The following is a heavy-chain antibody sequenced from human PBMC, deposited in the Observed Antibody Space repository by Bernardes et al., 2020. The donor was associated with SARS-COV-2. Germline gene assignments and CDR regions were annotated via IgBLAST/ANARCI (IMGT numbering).Heavy chain of an antibody. CDR1: GYTFSSFW. Sequence: VGSLILSCAASGYTFSSFWMHWVRQAPGKGLVWVSRIDNYGSTINYADSVKGRFTISRDNSRNTLYLQMNNLRAEDTAVYYCAIDVAGEHSTWGQGTLVTVSS. J-gene: IGHJ5*02. D-gene: IGHD3-16*01. V-gene: IGHV3-74*01. CDR3: AIDVAGEHST. CDR2: IDNYGSTI.